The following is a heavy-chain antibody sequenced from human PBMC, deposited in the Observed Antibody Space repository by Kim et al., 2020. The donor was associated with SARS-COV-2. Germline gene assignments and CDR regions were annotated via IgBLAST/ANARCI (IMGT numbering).Heavy chain of an antibody. Sequence: GGSLRLSCSASQFTFSSYAIHWVRQAPGKGLEYVSAISSNGDSTYYADSVRGRFTISRDNSKNTLYLQMSSLRTEDTAVYYCVKVGDTRRPDTYDMDVWGQGTTVTVSS. J-gene: IGHJ6*02. CDR2: ISSNGDST. D-gene: IGHD2-21*01. V-gene: IGHV3-64D*06. CDR1: QFTFSSYA. CDR3: VKVGDTRRPDTYDMDV.